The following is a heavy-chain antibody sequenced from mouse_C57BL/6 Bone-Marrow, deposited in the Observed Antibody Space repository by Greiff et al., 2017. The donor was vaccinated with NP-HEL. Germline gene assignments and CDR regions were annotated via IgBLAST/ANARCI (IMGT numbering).Heavy chain of an antibody. Sequence: EVQLQQSGPELVKPGASVKISCTASGYSFTGYYMNWVKQSPEKSLEWIGEINPSTGGTTYNQKFKAKATLTVDKSSSTAYMQLKSLTSENAAVYYCAGSGYGNDYWGQGTTLTVSA. D-gene: IGHD2-2*01. J-gene: IGHJ2*01. V-gene: IGHV1-42*01. CDR1: GYSFTGYY. CDR3: AGSGYGNDY. CDR2: INPSTGGT.